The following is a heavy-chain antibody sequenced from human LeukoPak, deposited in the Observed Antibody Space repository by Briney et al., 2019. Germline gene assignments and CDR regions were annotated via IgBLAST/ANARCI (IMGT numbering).Heavy chain of an antibody. D-gene: IGHD5-24*01. Sequence: GGSLRLSCAASGFTFSSYAMHWVRQAPGKGLEWGAVISYDGSNKYYADSVKGRFTISRDNSKNTLYLQMNSLRAEDTAVYYCAREGNVDGYPYYFDYWGQGTLVTVSS. J-gene: IGHJ4*02. CDR1: GFTFSSYA. V-gene: IGHV3-30-3*01. CDR3: AREGNVDGYPYYFDY. CDR2: ISYDGSNK.